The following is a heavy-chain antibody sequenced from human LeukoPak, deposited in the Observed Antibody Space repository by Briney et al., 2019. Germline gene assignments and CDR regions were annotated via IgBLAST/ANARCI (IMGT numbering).Heavy chain of an antibody. CDR2: ISSSSGYI. D-gene: IGHD2-2*01. J-gene: IGHJ4*02. V-gene: IGHV3-21*01. Sequence: GGSLRLSCAATGFTFSSYSMNWVRQAPGKGLEWVSSISSSSGYIYYADSVKGRFTISRDNAKNSLYLQMNSLRAEDTAVYYCARDLECSYAPIWGQGTLVTVSS. CDR3: ARDLECSYAPI. CDR1: GFTFSSYS.